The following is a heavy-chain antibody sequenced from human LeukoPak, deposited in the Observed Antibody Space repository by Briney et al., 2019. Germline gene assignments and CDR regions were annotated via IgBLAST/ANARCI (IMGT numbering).Heavy chain of an antibody. V-gene: IGHV3-7*01. CDR3: ARDLGRSGYDRYDF. CDR1: GFTFSSYW. Sequence: PGGSLRLSCAASGFTFSSYWMNWVRQAPGKGLEWVANIKQDGSEKYYVDSVKGRFTISRDNAKNSLYLQMNSLRAEDTAVYYCARDLGRSGYDRYDFWGQGTLVTVSS. J-gene: IGHJ4*02. CDR2: IKQDGSEK. D-gene: IGHD5-12*01.